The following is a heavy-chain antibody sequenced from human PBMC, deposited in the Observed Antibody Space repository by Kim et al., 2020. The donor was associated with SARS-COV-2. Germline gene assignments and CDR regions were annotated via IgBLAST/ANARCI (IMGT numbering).Heavy chain of an antibody. D-gene: IGHD2-15*01. J-gene: IGHJ3*02. CDR2: ISSSSSYI. CDR3: AREGGVGYCSGGSCSTDAFDI. Sequence: GGSLRLSCAASGFTFSSYSMNWVRQAPGKGLEWVSSISSSSSYIYYADSVKGRFTISRDNAKNSLYLQMNSLRAEDTAVYYCAREGGVGYCSGGSCSTDAFDIWGQGTMVTVSS. CDR1: GFTFSSYS. V-gene: IGHV3-21*01.